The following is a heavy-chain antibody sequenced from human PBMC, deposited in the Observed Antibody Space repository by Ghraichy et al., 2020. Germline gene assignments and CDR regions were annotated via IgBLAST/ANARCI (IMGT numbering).Heavy chain of an antibody. CDR2: INHSGST. CDR1: GGSFSGYY. Sequence: SETLSLTCAVYGGSFSGYYWSWIRQPPGKGLEWIGEINHSGSTNYNPSLKSRVTISVDTSKNQFSLKLSSVTAADTAVYYCARATGVYGMDVWGQGTTVTVSS. CDR3: ARATGVYGMDV. V-gene: IGHV4-34*01. D-gene: IGHD4-11*01. J-gene: IGHJ6*02.